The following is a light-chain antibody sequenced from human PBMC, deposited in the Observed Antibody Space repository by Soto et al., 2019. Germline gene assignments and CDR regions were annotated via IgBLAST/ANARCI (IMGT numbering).Light chain of an antibody. CDR2: GTS. CDR1: HTIATY. Sequence: EIQMTQSPSSLSASVGDRVTLTCRASHTIATYLNWYQQKAGRVPEVLIYGTSTLQPGVPSRFTGSGYGADVTLTINNVQPEDFATYYCQQFYYYPHTFGQGTKLEVK. V-gene: IGKV1-39*01. J-gene: IGKJ2*01. CDR3: QQFYYYPHT.